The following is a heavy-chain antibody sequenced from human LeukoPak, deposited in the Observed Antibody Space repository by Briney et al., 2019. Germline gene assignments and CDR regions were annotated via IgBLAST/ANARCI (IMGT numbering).Heavy chain of an antibody. CDR3: AREDDTGRYMGDDAFDI. CDR1: GGTFISYA. J-gene: IGHJ3*02. Sequence: SVKVSCKASGGTFISYAISWVRQAPGQGLEWMGGIIPIFGTANYAQKFQGRVTITADKSTSTAYMELSSLRSEDTAVYYCAREDDTGRYMGDDAFDIWGQGTMVTVSS. D-gene: IGHD1-26*01. CDR2: IIPIFGTA. V-gene: IGHV1-69*06.